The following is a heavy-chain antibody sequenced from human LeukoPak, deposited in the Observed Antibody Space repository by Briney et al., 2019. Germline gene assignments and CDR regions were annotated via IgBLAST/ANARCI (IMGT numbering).Heavy chain of an antibody. CDR1: AFTLSTYA. CDR2: ISAGKGNT. J-gene: IGHJ4*02. V-gene: IGHV3-23*01. Sequence: GGSLRLSCAASAFTLSTYAMSWVRQAPGKGLEWVSGISAGKGNTYYADSVKGRFSISRDNSKNTLYLQMNSLRAEDTAAYYCARSGLNRFDYWGQGTLVTVSS. D-gene: IGHD2-15*01. CDR3: ARSGLNRFDY.